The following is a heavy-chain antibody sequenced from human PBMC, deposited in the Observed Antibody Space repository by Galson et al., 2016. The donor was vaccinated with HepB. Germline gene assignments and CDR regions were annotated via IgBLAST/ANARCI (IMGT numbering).Heavy chain of an antibody. D-gene: IGHD3-9*01. Sequence: SLRLSCASSGFTFSAYAMHWVRQGPGKGLEWVALISNDGKTGHYVDSVKGRFTISRDNSKNTLYLQMNSLRPDDTAIYYCAMPYDNVGFDCGFWGQGTLVTVSS. CDR2: ISNDGKTG. V-gene: IGHV3-30*03. CDR1: GFTFSAYA. CDR3: AMPYDNVGFDCGF. J-gene: IGHJ4*02.